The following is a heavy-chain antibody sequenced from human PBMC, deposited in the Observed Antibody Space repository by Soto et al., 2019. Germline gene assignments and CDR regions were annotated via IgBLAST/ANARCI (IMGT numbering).Heavy chain of an antibody. CDR2: INSDGSST. J-gene: IGHJ4*02. D-gene: IGHD3-3*01. CDR3: ARDGAYYDFWSGYYTGNRSPPPDY. CDR1: GFTFSSYW. V-gene: IGHV3-74*01. Sequence: HPGGSLRLSCAASGFTFSSYWMHWVRQAPGKGLVWVSRINSDGSSTSYADSVKGRFTISRDNAKNTLYLQMNSLRAEDTAVYYCARDGAYYDFWSGYYTGNRSPPPDYWGQGTLVTVSS.